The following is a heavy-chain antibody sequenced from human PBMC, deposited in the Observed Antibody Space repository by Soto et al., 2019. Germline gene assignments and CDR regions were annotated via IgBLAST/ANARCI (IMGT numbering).Heavy chain of an antibody. D-gene: IGHD5-18*01. CDR3: ATLNSFGSDY. V-gene: IGHV3-74*03. J-gene: IGHJ4*02. CDR1: GFTFSNFW. CDR2: IYSDGSGP. Sequence: SGGSLRLSCAASGFTFSNFWMHWVRQAPGKGLEWVSRIYSDGSGPMYADSVKGRFTISRDNAKSTLYLQMNSLRAEDTAVYYCATLNSFGSDYWGQGTPVPVSS.